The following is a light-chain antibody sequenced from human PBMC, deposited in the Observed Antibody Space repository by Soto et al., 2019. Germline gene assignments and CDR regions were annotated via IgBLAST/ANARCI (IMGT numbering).Light chain of an antibody. V-gene: IGKV3-20*01. CDR3: QQYNTSPRT. CDR2: GAS. CDR1: QSVSSSY. J-gene: IGKJ1*01. Sequence: EVVLTQSTGTLSLSPGERATLSCRASQSVSSSYLAWYQQKPGQAPRLLIYGASNRATGIPDRFSGSGSGTDFTLTISRLEPEDFAVYYCQQYNTSPRTFCQGTKVDIK.